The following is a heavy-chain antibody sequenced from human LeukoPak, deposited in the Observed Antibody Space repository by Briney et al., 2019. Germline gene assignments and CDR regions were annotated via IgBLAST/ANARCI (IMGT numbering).Heavy chain of an antibody. CDR3: VRDFMGMGGTTAYLHY. V-gene: IGHV3-21*01. CDR2: ISRNSRHV. D-gene: IGHD1-26*01. Sequence: RGGALSLSCAASGFTFRDYSMNWVRHAPAKGLVWVSSISRNSRHVYYGGSVWGRFTISRADARNFLFLEMNSLRADDMAVYYCVRDFMGMGGTTAYLHYWGQGTLVTVSS. J-gene: IGHJ1*01. CDR1: GFTFRDYS.